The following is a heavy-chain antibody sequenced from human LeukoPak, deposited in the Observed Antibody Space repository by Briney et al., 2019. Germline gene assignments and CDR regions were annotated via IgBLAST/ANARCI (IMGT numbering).Heavy chain of an antibody. D-gene: IGHD2-2*02. CDR1: GGSFSGYY. Sequence: SETLSLTCAVYGGSFSGYYWSWIRQPPGKGLEWIGEINHSGSTNYNPSLKSRVTISVDTSKNQFSLKPSSVAAADTAVYYCARGKGVVVPAAIRYYYYGMDVWGKGTTVTVSS. CDR2: INHSGST. CDR3: ARGKGVVVPAAIRYYYYGMDV. V-gene: IGHV4-34*01. J-gene: IGHJ6*04.